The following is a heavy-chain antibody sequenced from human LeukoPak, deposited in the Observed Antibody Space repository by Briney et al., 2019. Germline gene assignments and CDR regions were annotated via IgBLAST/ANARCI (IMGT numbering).Heavy chain of an antibody. CDR1: GFTFGDYA. D-gene: IGHD6-13*01. Sequence: GGCLRLSCTASGFTFGDYAMSWVRQAPGKGLEWVGFIRSKAYGGTTEYAASVKGRFTISRDDSKNIAYLQMNSLKTEDTAVYYCIAAAGKGYWGQGTLVTVSS. V-gene: IGHV3-49*04. CDR2: IRSKAYGGTT. CDR3: IAAAGKGY. J-gene: IGHJ4*02.